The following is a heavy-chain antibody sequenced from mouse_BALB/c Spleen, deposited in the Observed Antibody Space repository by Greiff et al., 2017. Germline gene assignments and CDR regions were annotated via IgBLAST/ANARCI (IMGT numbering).Heavy chain of an antibody. CDR1: GYTFSSYW. V-gene: IGHV1-9*01. D-gene: IGHD1-1*01. Sequence: VQLQQSGAELMKPGASVKISCKATGYTFSSYWIEWVKQRPGHGLEWIGEILPGSGSTNYNEKFKGKATFTADTSSNTAYMQLSSLTSEDSAVYYCARRGYGSSYVNFDYWGQGTTLTVSS. CDR3: ARRGYGSSYVNFDY. J-gene: IGHJ2*01. CDR2: ILPGSGST.